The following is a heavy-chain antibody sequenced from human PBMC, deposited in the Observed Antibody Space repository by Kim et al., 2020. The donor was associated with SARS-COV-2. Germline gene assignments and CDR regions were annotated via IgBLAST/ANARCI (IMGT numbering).Heavy chain of an antibody. J-gene: IGHJ3*02. D-gene: IGHD1-26*01. CDR3: TRVQSGLAGAFDI. V-gene: IGHV3-74*01. Sequence: SAAAMKSRFTIARDNAKNALYLQMSSRRTADTAMYFCTRVQSGLAGAFDIWGQGTMVTVSS.